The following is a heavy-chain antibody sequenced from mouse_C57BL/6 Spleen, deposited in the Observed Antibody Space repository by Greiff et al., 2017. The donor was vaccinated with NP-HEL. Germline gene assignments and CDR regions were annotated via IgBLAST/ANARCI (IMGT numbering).Heavy chain of an antibody. CDR3: AREDGYDPWFAY. CDR2: INPSSGYT. J-gene: IGHJ3*01. Sequence: VQLQQSGAELARPGASVKMSCKASGYTFTSYTMHWVKQRPGQGLEWIGYINPSSGYTKYNQKFKDKATLTADKSSSTAYMQLSSLTSEDSAVYYCAREDGYDPWFAYWGQGTLVTVSA. D-gene: IGHD2-2*01. V-gene: IGHV1-4*01. CDR1: GYTFTSYT.